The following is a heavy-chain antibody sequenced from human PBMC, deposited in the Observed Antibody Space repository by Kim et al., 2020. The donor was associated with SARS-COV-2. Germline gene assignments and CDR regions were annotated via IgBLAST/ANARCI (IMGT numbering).Heavy chain of an antibody. CDR3: ATHRTSVDSSGLFNY. V-gene: IGHV4-4*02. CDR2: IHHSGSI. D-gene: IGHD3-22*01. CDR1: GASISSGHW. J-gene: IGHJ4*02. Sequence: SETLSLTCAVSGASISSGHWWTWVRQPPGKGLEWIGEIHHSGSINYNSSLQSRLTISVDKSKNQFSLKLSSMTAADTAVYYCATHRTSVDSSGLFNYWGQGALVIVSS.